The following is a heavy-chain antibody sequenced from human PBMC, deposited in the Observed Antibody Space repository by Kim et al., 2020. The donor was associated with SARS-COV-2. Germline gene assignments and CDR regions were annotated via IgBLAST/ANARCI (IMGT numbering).Heavy chain of an antibody. D-gene: IGHD3-10*02. CDR2: INHSGST. V-gene: IGHV4-34*01. Sequence: SETLSLTCAVYGGSFSGYYWSWIRQPPGKGLEWIGEINHSGSTNYNPSLKSRVTISVDTSKNQFSLKLSSVTAADTAVYYCARGSRGAGAMLGELARIKRGWFDPWGQGTLVTVSS. CDR1: GGSFSGYY. J-gene: IGHJ5*02. CDR3: ARGSRGAGAMLGELARIKRGWFDP.